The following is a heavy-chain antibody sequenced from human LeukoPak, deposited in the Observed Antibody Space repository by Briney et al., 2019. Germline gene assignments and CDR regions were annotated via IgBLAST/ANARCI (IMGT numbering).Heavy chain of an antibody. CDR2: ISGDGTIT. CDR1: GLNLDAYA. V-gene: IGHV3-43*02. CDR3: AKDTPLFYHYYGIDV. J-gene: IGHJ6*02. Sequence: GGSLRLSCAASGLNLDAYAMHWVRQAPGKGLEWISLISGDGTITYYADSVKGRFTISRDNSKNSLFLEMNSLRSEDTALYYCAKDTPLFYHYYGIDVWGQGTTVTVSS.